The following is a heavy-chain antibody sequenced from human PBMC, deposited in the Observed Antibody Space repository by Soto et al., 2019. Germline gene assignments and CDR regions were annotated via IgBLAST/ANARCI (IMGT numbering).Heavy chain of an antibody. Sequence: GGSLRLSCAASGFAFNIYAIHWVRQAPGKGLEWVAVISHDGTNRYYTDSVRGRFTIARDNSKNTVYLEMDSLRADDTAVYYCARSSGVPTPDFDYWGQGTLVTVSS. V-gene: IGHV3-30-3*01. CDR1: GFAFNIYA. CDR3: ARSSGVPTPDFDY. CDR2: ISHDGTNR. J-gene: IGHJ4*02. D-gene: IGHD3-3*01.